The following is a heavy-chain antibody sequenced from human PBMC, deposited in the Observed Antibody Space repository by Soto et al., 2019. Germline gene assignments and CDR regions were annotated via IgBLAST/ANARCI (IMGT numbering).Heavy chain of an antibody. CDR1: GLRFTSYS. CDR3: ASQFGEYPWDA. CDR2: ISYDGNNA. D-gene: IGHD3-10*01. Sequence: QVQLVESGGGVVQPGRSLRLSCAASGLRFTSYSMHWVRQAPGKGLEWVAVISYDGNNAYYADSVKGRFTVSRDNSKNTLYLQMNSLTIEDTAVYYCASQFGEYPWDAWGQGTLVTVSS. V-gene: IGHV3-30-3*01. J-gene: IGHJ5*02.